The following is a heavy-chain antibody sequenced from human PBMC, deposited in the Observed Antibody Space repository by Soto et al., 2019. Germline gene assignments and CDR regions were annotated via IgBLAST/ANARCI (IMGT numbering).Heavy chain of an antibody. J-gene: IGHJ4*02. CDR2: IYYSGST. V-gene: IGHV4-59*01. CDR3: ARSRRDYYYDSSGYYYFDY. D-gene: IGHD3-22*01. CDR1: GGSISSYD. Sequence: PSETLSLTCTVSGGSISSYDWSWIRQPPGKGLEWIGYIYYSGSTKYSPSLNSRVTISLDTSKNQLSLKLSSVTAADTAVYYCARSRRDYYYDSSGYYYFDYWGQGTLVTVS.